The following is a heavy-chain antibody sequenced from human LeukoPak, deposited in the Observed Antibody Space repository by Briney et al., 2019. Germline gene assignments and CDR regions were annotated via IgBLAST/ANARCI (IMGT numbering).Heavy chain of an antibody. CDR3: AREGLGAVNWFDP. CDR1: TSTFSDDF. D-gene: IGHD6-19*01. J-gene: IGHJ5*02. Sequence: GGSLRLSCASSTSTFSDDFMSWIRQAPGKGLEWISYISNTGSTMYYADSVKGRFTISRDNAKNSVYLQMNSLRVEDTAVYYCAREGLGAVNWFDPWGQGTLVTVSS. V-gene: IGHV3-11*01. CDR2: ISNTGSTM.